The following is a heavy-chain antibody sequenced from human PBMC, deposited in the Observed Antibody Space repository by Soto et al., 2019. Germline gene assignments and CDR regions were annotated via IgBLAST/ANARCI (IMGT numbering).Heavy chain of an antibody. V-gene: IGHV3-74*01. CDR2: IDSDGSTT. D-gene: IGHD6-19*01. Sequence: GSLRLSCAASGFTFSTHWMHWVRQVPGKGLVWVSRIDSDGSTTNYADSVKGRFTISRDNAKNTLYLQMNSLRAEDTAVYYCARDQGKQWLVQGAFDIWGQGTMVTVSS. J-gene: IGHJ3*02. CDR3: ARDQGKQWLVQGAFDI. CDR1: GFTFSTHW.